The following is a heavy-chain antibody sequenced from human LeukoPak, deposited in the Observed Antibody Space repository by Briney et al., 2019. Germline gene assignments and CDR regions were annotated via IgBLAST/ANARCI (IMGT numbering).Heavy chain of an antibody. CDR3: ARAPFTYYYDSSGYNLGGYFDY. Sequence: PSETLSLTCTVSGGSISSYYWSWIRQPPGKGLEWIGYIYYSGSTNYNPSLKSRVTISVDTSKNQFSLKLSSVTAADTAVYYCARAPFTYYYDSSGYNLGGYFDYWGQGTLVTVSS. D-gene: IGHD3-22*01. CDR2: IYYSGST. J-gene: IGHJ4*02. V-gene: IGHV4-59*01. CDR1: GGSISSYY.